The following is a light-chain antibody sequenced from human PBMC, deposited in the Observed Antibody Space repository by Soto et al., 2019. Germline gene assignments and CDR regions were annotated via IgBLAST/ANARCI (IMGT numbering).Light chain of an antibody. CDR1: SSNIGSNY. CDR3: ATWDDSLRGPV. J-gene: IGLJ3*02. CDR2: RNN. V-gene: IGLV1-47*01. Sequence: QSVLTQPPSASGTPGQKVTISCSGSSSNIGSNYVYWYQQLPGTAPKLLIYRNNQRPSGVPDRFSGSKSGTSASLAISGLRSEDEADYHCATWDDSLRGPVFGGGTKVTVL.